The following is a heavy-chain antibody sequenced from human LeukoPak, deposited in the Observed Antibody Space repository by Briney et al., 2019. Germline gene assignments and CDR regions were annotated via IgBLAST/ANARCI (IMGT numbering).Heavy chain of an antibody. CDR2: MNPNSGNT. CDR3: ARGLVYDYVWGNYRYQEN. J-gene: IGHJ4*02. V-gene: IGHV1-8*01. D-gene: IGHD3-16*02. CDR1: GYTFTNYD. Sequence: EASVKVSCKASGYTFTNYDINWVRQATGQGLEWMGWMNPNSGNTGYAPKFQGRVTMTRNTSISTAYMELSSLRSEDTAVYYCARGLVYDYVWGNYRYQENWGQGTLVTVSS.